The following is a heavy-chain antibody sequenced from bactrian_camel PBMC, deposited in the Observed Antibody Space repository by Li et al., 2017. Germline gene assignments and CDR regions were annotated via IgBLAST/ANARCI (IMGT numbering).Heavy chain of an antibody. CDR3: ATSDWYSDYERREVFGY. CDR2: FDVGRRTP. D-gene: IGHD4*01. V-gene: IGHV3S1*01. J-gene: IGHJ6*01. CDR1: GYTAGRYC. Sequence: HVQLVESGGGPVQAGESLRLSCKTSGYTAGRYCMGWFRQAPGKEREGVAGFDVGRRTPYYVDSVKGRFTISRDTAKNTVYLQMNSLKSEDTALYYCATSDWYSDYERREVFGYWGQGTQVTV.